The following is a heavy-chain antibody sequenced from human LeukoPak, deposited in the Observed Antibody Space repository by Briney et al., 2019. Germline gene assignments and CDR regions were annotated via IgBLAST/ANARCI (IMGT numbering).Heavy chain of an antibody. CDR2: IYSDNT. J-gene: IGHJ4*02. D-gene: IGHD5-18*01. Sequence: GGSLRLSCTVSGFTVSSNSMSWVRQAPGKGLEWVSFIYSDNTHYSDSVKGQFTISRDNSKNTVYLQMNSLRAEDTAVYYCANDLGWIQLNLGRGQGTLVTVSS. V-gene: IGHV3-53*01. CDR3: ANDLGWIQLNLG. CDR1: GFTVSSNS.